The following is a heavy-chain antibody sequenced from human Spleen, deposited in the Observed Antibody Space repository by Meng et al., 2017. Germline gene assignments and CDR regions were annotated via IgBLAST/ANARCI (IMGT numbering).Heavy chain of an antibody. Sequence: GGSLRLSCAASGFTFSSYEMNWVRQAPGKGLEWVAVISYDGSNKYYADSVKGRFTISRDNSKNTLYLQMNSLRAEDTAVYYCARDLWYSSSWYYFDYWGQGTLVTVSS. J-gene: IGHJ4*02. CDR2: ISYDGSNK. CDR3: ARDLWYSSSWYYFDY. CDR1: GFTFSSYE. V-gene: IGHV3-30*07. D-gene: IGHD6-13*01.